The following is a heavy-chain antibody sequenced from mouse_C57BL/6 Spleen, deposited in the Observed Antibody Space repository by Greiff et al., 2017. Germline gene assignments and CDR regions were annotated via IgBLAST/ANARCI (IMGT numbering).Heavy chain of an antibody. CDR1: GFNIKDYS. Sequence: DVQLQESGAELVKPGASVKLYCTASGFNIKDYSMHWVQQRPEQGLEWIGRIDPEDGETKYAPKFQGQATITADTSSNTAYLQLSSLTSEDTAVYYCARDYGSSYGYFDVWGTGTTVTVSS. J-gene: IGHJ1*03. CDR3: ARDYGSSYGYFDV. CDR2: IDPEDGET. V-gene: IGHV14-2*01. D-gene: IGHD1-1*01.